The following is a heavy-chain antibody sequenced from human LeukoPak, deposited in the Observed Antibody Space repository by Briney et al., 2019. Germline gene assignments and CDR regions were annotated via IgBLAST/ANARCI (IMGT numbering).Heavy chain of an antibody. J-gene: IGHJ4*02. V-gene: IGHV3-7*01. D-gene: IGHD5-18*01. CDR2: IKKVGCEK. Sequence: GGSLTLSCVASGFPFSCYWLIWLDPPPAKGRAWVAKIKKVGCEKFLVDSVKGRFTIARDNAKKSLYLQMNSLRAEDTAVYYCARHLPGVTGYTCGRGIDYWGQGTLVTVSS. CDR1: GFPFSCYW. CDR3: ARHLPGVTGYTCGRGIDY.